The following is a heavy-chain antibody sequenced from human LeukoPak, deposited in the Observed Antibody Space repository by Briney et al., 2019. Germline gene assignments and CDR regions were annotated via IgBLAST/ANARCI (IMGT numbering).Heavy chain of an antibody. CDR2: ISWNSGSI. V-gene: IGHV3-9*01. CDR3: ARGYSSSGLPDY. J-gene: IGHJ4*02. Sequence: GGSLRLSCAASGFTFDDYAMHWARQAPGKGLEWVSGISWNSGSIGYADSVKGRFTISRDNAKNSLYLQMNSLRAEDTAVYYSARGYSSSGLPDYWGQGTLVTVSS. CDR1: GFTFDDYA. D-gene: IGHD6-13*01.